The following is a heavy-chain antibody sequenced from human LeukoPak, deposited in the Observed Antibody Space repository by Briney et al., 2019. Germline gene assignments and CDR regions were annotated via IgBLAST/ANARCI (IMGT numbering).Heavy chain of an antibody. Sequence: GGSLRLSCAASGFTFSSYAMHWVRQAPGKGLEWVAVISYDGSNEYYADSVKGRFTISRDNSKNTLYLQMNSLRAEDTAVYYCARDPSDSSGYFLDYWGQGTLVTVSS. CDR2: ISYDGSNE. CDR1: GFTFSSYA. J-gene: IGHJ4*02. CDR3: ARDPSDSSGYFLDY. D-gene: IGHD3-22*01. V-gene: IGHV3-30-3*01.